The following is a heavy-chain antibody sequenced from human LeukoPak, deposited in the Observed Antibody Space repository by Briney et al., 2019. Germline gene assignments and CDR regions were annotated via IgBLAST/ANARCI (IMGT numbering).Heavy chain of an antibody. Sequence: SETLSLTCAVYGGSFSGYYWSWIRQPPGKGLEWIGEINHSGGTNYNPSLKSRVTISVDTSKNQFSLMLSSVTAADTAVYYCAREFLGYCSSTSCYMVSSSSRYFDYWGQGTLVTVSS. CDR3: AREFLGYCSSTSCYMVSSSSRYFDY. V-gene: IGHV4-34*01. CDR1: GGSFSGYY. CDR2: INHSGGT. J-gene: IGHJ4*02. D-gene: IGHD2-2*02.